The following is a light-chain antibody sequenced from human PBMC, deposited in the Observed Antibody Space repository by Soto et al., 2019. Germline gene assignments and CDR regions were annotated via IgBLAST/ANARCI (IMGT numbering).Light chain of an antibody. V-gene: IGKV3-20*01. CDR2: GAS. Sequence: EMVMTQSPDTLSVSPGGRATLSCRASQSVNSNLAWYQQKPGQAPRLLIYGASNRATGIPDRFSGSGSGTDFTLTISRLEPEDFAVYYCQQYGSSGTFGQGTKVDIK. CDR1: QSVNSN. CDR3: QQYGSSGT. J-gene: IGKJ1*01.